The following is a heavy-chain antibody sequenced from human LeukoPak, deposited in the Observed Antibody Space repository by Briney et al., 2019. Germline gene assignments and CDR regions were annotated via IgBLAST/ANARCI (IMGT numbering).Heavy chain of an antibody. J-gene: IGHJ5*02. CDR1: GDSINNYY. CDR3: ARVPLLWFGGLNWFDP. CDR2: IYYSGST. Sequence: SETLSLTCTVSGDSINNYYWSWIRQPPGKGLEWIGSIYYSGSTYYNPSLKSRVTISVDTSKNQFSLKLSSVTAADTAVYYCARVPLLWFGGLNWFDPWGQGTLVTVSS. D-gene: IGHD3-10*01. V-gene: IGHV4-59*12.